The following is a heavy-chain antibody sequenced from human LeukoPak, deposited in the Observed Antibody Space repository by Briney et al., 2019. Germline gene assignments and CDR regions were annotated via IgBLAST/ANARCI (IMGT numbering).Heavy chain of an antibody. V-gene: IGHV3-7*01. D-gene: IGHD3-22*01. CDR3: AREGVSHYYYDSSGYSQRYYGMDV. CDR2: IKQDGSEK. J-gene: IGHJ6*02. Sequence: GGSLRLSCAASGFTFSNSWMSWVRQAPGKGLEWVANIKQDGSEKYYVDSVKGRFTISRDNAKNSLYLQMNSLRAEDTAVYYCAREGVSHYYYDSSGYSQRYYGMDVWGQGTTVTVSS. CDR1: GFTFSNSW.